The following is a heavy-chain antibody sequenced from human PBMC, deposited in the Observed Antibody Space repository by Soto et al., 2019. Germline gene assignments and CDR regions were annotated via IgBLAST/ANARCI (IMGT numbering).Heavy chain of an antibody. D-gene: IGHD4-17*01. V-gene: IGHV1-69*13. CDR1: RGTFIGDA. CDR2: IVPFFKGT. CDR3: ARDSYAPHV. Sequence: SVKVSFKASRGTFIGDAISWLRQASGQGLEWMGQIVPFFKGTKYAQKFQGRVTITADDSTSTAFLDLSSLRSEDTAVYYCARDSYAPHVWGQGTTVTVSS. J-gene: IGHJ6*02.